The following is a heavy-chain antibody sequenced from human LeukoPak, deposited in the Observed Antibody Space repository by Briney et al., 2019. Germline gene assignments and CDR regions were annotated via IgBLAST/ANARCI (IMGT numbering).Heavy chain of an antibody. Sequence: SVKASCKASGYPFAGYSMHLVRQAPGQSLQWMGWINPNRGGTNYAQKFQGRVTMTRDTSISTACMELSRLRSDDTAVYYCATDGAGFDTWGQGVLVTVSS. CDR3: ATDGAGFDT. V-gene: IGHV1-2*02. CDR2: INPNRGGT. CDR1: GYPFAGYS. J-gene: IGHJ5*02.